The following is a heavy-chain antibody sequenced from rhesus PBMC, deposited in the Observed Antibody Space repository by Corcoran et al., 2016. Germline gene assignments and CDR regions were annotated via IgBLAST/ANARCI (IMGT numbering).Heavy chain of an antibody. CDR2: FRRGGRP. Sequence: QVQLQQWGEGLVKPSETLSLTCAVYGGSISSNYWSWIRQPPGKGLEWIGRFRRGGRPTSSPPLKSRCTISLDTSKNQFSLKLSSVTAADTAVYYCAREYCTGNNCPFDYWGQGVLVTVSS. CDR3: AREYCTGNNCPFDY. D-gene: IGHD2-21*01. J-gene: IGHJ4*01. V-gene: IGHV4-160*01. CDR1: GGSISSNY.